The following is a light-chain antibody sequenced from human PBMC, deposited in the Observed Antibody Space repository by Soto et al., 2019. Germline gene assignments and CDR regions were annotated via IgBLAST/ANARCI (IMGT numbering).Light chain of an antibody. J-gene: IGLJ1*01. V-gene: IGLV1-51*01. CDR2: DDN. CDR1: SSNIGGNS. Sequence: QSVMTQPPSVSAAPGQTVTISCSGSSSNIGGNSVSWYQQLPGTAPKLLIYDDNKRPSGIPDRFSGSKSGKSATLGITGFQTGDEADYYCGSWDSSLSADVFGTGTKLTVL. CDR3: GSWDSSLSADV.